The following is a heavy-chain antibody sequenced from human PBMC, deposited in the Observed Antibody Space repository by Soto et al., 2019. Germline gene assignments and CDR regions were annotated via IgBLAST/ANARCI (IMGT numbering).Heavy chain of an antibody. CDR3: ARHIYHGDYHYYYYMDV. CDR2: IYPGDSDT. V-gene: IGHV5-51*01. CDR1: GYSFTSYW. J-gene: IGHJ6*03. Sequence: GESLKISCKGSGYSFTSYWIGWVRQMPGKGLEWMGIIYPGDSDTRYSPSFQGQVTISADKSISTAYLQWSSLKASDTAMYYCARHIYHGDYHYYYYMDVWGKGTTVTVSS. D-gene: IGHD4-17*01.